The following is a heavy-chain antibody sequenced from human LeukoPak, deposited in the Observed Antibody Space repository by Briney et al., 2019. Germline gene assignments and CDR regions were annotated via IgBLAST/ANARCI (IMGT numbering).Heavy chain of an antibody. V-gene: IGHV4-31*03. CDR1: GGSISSGGYY. CDR3: ARARGYSYGPAYYYYGMDV. Sequence: SQTLSLTCTVSGGSISSGGYYWSWIRQHPGKGLEWIGYIYYSGSTYYNPSLKSRVTISVDTSKNQSSLKLSSVTAADTAVYYCARARGYSYGPAYYYYGMDVWGQGTTVTVSS. CDR2: IYYSGST. J-gene: IGHJ6*02. D-gene: IGHD5-18*01.